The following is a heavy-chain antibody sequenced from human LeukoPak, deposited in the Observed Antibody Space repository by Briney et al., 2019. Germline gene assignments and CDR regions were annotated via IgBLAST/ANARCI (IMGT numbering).Heavy chain of an antibody. CDR1: GFTFSSYG. V-gene: IGHV3-23*01. CDR3: AKAGSSGSNWFDP. CDR2: ISGSGGST. J-gene: IGHJ5*02. D-gene: IGHD6-19*01. Sequence: GGSLRLSCAASGFTFSSYGVSWVRQAPGKGLEGVSAISGSGGSTYYADSVKGRFTISRDNSKNTLYLQMNSLRAEDTAVYYCAKAGSSGSNWFDPWGQGTLVTVSS.